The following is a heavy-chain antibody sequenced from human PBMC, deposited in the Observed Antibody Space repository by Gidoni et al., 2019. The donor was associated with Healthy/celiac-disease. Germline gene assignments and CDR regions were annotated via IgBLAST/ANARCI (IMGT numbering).Heavy chain of an antibody. CDR3: ARGLLYSSSWWTFDY. CDR2: NYTSGST. Sequence: QVQLQESGPVLVKPSETLSLPCTASGGSISSYYWSWIRQHAWKGLEWIVRNYTSGSTNYHPSIQSRVTMSVDTSKNQLSLKLSSVTAADTAVYYCARGLLYSSSWWTFDYWGQGTLVTVSS. J-gene: IGHJ4*02. D-gene: IGHD6-13*01. CDR1: GGSISSYY. V-gene: IGHV4-4*07.